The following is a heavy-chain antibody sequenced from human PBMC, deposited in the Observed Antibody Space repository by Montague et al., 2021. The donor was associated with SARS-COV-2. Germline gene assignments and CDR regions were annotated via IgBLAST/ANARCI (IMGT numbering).Heavy chain of an antibody. Sequence: SLRLSCAASGFTFSSYAMHWVRQAPGKGLEWVAVISYDGSNKYYADSVKGRFTISRDNSKNTLYLQMSSLRAEDTAVYYCARDKDPYCSGGSCYSLDYYGSSGYSIRGYFDYWGQGTLVTVSS. D-gene: IGHD2-15*01. CDR3: ARDKDPYCSGGSCYSLDYYGSSGYSIRGYFDY. CDR1: GFTFSSYA. CDR2: ISYDGSNK. J-gene: IGHJ4*02. V-gene: IGHV3-30-3*01.